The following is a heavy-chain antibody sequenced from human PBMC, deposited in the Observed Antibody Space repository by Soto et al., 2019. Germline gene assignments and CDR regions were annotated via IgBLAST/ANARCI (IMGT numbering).Heavy chain of an antibody. Sequence: GASVKVSCKASGGTFSSYAISWVRQAPGQGLEWMGGIIPIFGTANYAQKFQGRVTITADESTSTAYMELSSLRSEDTAVYYCARDPVDEAARYFDYWGQGTLVTVSS. V-gene: IGHV1-69*13. CDR1: GGTFSSYA. J-gene: IGHJ4*02. D-gene: IGHD6-6*01. CDR3: ARDPVDEAARYFDY. CDR2: IIPIFGTA.